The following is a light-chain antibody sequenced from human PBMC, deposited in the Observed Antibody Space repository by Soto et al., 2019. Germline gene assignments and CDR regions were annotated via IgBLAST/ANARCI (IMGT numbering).Light chain of an antibody. Sequence: EIVLTQSPGTLSLSPGERATLSCRASQSVTSTYLAWYQQKPGQAPRLLIYGASNRATGIPDRFSGSGSGTDFILTISRLEPEDFAVYYCQQYGTSPVTFGQGTKVGVK. J-gene: IGKJ1*01. CDR2: GAS. CDR1: QSVTSTY. CDR3: QQYGTSPVT. V-gene: IGKV3-20*01.